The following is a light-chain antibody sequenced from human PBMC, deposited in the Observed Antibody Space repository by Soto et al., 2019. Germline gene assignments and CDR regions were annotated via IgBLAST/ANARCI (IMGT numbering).Light chain of an antibody. J-gene: IGKJ1*01. Sequence: DLQMTQSPSTLSASVGDRVTITCRASQSISSWLAWYQQKPGKAPKLLIYKASSLESGVPSRFSGSGSGTEFPLPISSLQPDDFATYFCQQYDSFPRTFGQGTKVEIK. CDR3: QQYDSFPRT. CDR2: KAS. CDR1: QSISSW. V-gene: IGKV1-5*03.